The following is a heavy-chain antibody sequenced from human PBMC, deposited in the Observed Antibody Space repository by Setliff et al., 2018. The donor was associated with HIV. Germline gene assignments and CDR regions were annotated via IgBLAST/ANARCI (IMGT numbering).Heavy chain of an antibody. D-gene: IGHD3-3*01. CDR2: IYIYNSGSN. CDR3: ARGVNFDY. CDR1: GDSISHYY. Sequence: PSETLSLTCSVSGDSISHYYWSWIRQPPGKGLEWIGYIYIYNSGSNNYNPSLTSRVTISVDTSRNQFSLKLTSVTGADTAIYSCARGVNFDYWGQGTQVTVSS. V-gene: IGHV4-59*01. J-gene: IGHJ4*02.